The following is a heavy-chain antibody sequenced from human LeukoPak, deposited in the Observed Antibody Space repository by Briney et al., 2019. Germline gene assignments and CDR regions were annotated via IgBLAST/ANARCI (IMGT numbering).Heavy chain of an antibody. CDR2: INHSGST. Sequence: SETLSLTCAVYVGSFSDYYWSWLRQPPGQGLEWIGVINHSGSTTYNPSLRSGVTTSVETSRNQFFLKLSSVAATDTAVYSCARDQRSKGFGGLLWKALDLWRQGTMVTVSS. CDR1: VGSFSDYY. J-gene: IGHJ3*01. V-gene: IGHV4-34*01. CDR3: ARDQRSKGFGGLLWKALDL. D-gene: IGHD3-3*01.